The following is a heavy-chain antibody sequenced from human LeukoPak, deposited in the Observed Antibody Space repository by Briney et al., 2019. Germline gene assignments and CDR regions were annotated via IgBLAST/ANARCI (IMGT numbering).Heavy chain of an antibody. CDR1: GFTFSSYW. CDR2: IKQDGSEK. D-gene: IGHD6-13*01. Sequence: GGSLRLSCAASGFTFSSYWMSWVRQAPGKGLEWVANIKQDGSEKYYVDSVKGRFTISRDNAKNSLYLQMNSLRAEDTAVYYCALSGYSSSWDHDYWGQGTLVTVSS. J-gene: IGHJ4*02. CDR3: ALSGYSSSWDHDY. V-gene: IGHV3-7*01.